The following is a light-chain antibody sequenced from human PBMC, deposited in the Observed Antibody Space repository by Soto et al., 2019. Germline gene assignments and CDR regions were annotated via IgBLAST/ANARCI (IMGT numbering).Light chain of an antibody. CDR3: QQGYRIFQP. J-gene: IGKJ1*01. CDR2: AAS. Sequence: DIQMTQSPSSLSASVRDTVTITCRASQNIGSYLNWYQQKPGKAPTLLIYAASTLQSGVPSRFSGSGSGTDFNLTISSLNPEDFATYFCQQGYRIFQPFGQGTKLEVK. CDR1: QNIGSY. V-gene: IGKV1-39*01.